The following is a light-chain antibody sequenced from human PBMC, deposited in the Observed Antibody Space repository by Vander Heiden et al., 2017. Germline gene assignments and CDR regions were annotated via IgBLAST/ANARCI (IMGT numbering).Light chain of an antibody. Sequence: QSALAQPASVSGSPGQSITSSCPGTSSDVGGYNYVSWYQQHPGKAPKLMIYDVSYRPSGVSNRFSGSKSGNTASLTISGLQAEDEADYYCSSYTSSSTLVFGGGTKLTVL. CDR3: SSYTSSSTLV. CDR1: SSDVGGYNY. CDR2: DVS. J-gene: IGLJ3*02. V-gene: IGLV2-14*03.